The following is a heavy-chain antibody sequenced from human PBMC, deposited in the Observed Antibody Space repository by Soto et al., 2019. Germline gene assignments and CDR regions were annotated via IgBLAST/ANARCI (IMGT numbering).Heavy chain of an antibody. CDR3: ARDQRTPLVLRGAIDH. CDR1: GFTFSDYY. V-gene: IGHV3-11*01. D-gene: IGHD2-21*01. Sequence: QVQLVEYGGGLVKPGGSLRLSCAASGFTFSDYYLSWFRQAPGKGLVWLAYISTSGSTTNYADSVKGRFTISRDNAKNSLYLQMDSLRAEDTAVYYCARDQRTPLVLRGAIDHWGQGTLVTVSS. J-gene: IGHJ4*02. CDR2: ISTSGSTT.